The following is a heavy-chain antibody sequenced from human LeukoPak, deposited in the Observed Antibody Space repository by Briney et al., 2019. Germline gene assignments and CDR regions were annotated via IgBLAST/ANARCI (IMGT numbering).Heavy chain of an antibody. V-gene: IGHV4-4*02. J-gene: IGHJ4*02. CDR2: IYHSGST. CDR1: GGSISSSNW. CDR3: ARLTSSSSWYPRCFDY. D-gene: IGHD6-13*01. Sequence: SGTLSLTCAVSGGSISSSNWWSWGRQPPGKGLEWIREIYHSGSTNYNPSLKSPVTISVDKSKNHFSPKLGSVTAADTGVYYCARLTSSSSWYPRCFDYWGPGTLVTVSS.